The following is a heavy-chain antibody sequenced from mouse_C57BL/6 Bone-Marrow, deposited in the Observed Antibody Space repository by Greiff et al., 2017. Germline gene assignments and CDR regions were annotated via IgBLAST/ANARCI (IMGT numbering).Heavy chain of an antibody. V-gene: IGHV5-4*03. D-gene: IGHD1-1*01. CDR1: GFTFTSYA. J-gene: IGHJ2*01. CDR2: ISDAGSYT. CDR3: ARAGYYGSLDY. Sequence: EVMLVQSGGGLVKPGGSLKISCAASGFTFTSYAMSWVRQTPEKRLEWVATISDAGSYTYYTDNVKGRFTISRDTATNNLYLQMSHLKSEDTAMYYCARAGYYGSLDYWGQGTTLTVAS.